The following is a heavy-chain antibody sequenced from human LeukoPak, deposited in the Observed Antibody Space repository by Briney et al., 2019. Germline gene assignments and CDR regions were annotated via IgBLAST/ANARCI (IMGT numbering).Heavy chain of an antibody. D-gene: IGHD5-18*01. CDR3: ARTSSYGYRDYYYYMDV. CDR1: GYTFTGYY. Sequence: VASVKVSCKASGYTFTGYYMHWVRQAPGQGLEWMGRINPNSGGTNYAQKLQGRVTITADESTSTAYMELSSLRSEDTAVYYCARTSSYGYRDYYYYMDVWGKGTTVTVSS. V-gene: IGHV1-2*06. CDR2: INPNSGGT. J-gene: IGHJ6*03.